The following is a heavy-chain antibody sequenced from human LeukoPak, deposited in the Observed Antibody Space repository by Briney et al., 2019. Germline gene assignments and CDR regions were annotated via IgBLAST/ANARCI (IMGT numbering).Heavy chain of an antibody. CDR2: IYYSGST. CDR3: AREVHSGYDFDY. Sequence: TSETLSLTCTVSGGSISSSSYYWGWIRQPPGKGLEWIGSIYYSGSTYYNPSLKSRVTISVDTSKNQFSLKLSSVTAADTAVYYCAREVHSGYDFDYWGQGTLVTVSS. D-gene: IGHD5-12*01. J-gene: IGHJ4*02. V-gene: IGHV4-39*07. CDR1: GGSISSSSYY.